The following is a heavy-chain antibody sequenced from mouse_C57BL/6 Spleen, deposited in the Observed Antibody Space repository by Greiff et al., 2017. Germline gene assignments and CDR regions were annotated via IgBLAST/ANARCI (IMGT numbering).Heavy chain of an antibody. D-gene: IGHD2-1*01. CDR1: GYSITSGYY. CDR3: ARAQLLYYFDY. V-gene: IGHV3-6*01. CDR2: ISYDGSN. Sequence: EVQLVESGPGLVKPSQSLSLTCSVTGYSITSGYYWNWIRQFPGNKLEWMGYISYDGSNNYNPSLKNRISITRDTSKNQFFLKLNSVTTEDTATYYCARAQLLYYFDYWGQGTTLTVSS. J-gene: IGHJ2*01.